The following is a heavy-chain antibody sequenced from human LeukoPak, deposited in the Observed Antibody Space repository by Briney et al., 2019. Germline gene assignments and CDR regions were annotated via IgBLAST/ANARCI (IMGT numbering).Heavy chain of an antibody. CDR1: GGTFSSDA. J-gene: IGHJ4*02. V-gene: IGHV1-69*13. CDR3: ATVYSGSYYFDY. Sequence: SVKVFCKASGGTFSSDAINWVRQAPGQGLEWMGGIILIFGAANYAQEFQGRVTITADESASTVYMELSSLRSDDTAVYYCATVYSGSYYFDYWGQGTLVTVSS. D-gene: IGHD1-26*01. CDR2: IILIFGAA.